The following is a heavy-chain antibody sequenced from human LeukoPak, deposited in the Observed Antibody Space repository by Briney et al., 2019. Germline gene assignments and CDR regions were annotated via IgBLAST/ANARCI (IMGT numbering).Heavy chain of an antibody. CDR3: ARPTYDSSDYEYFQH. CDR2: ISAYNGNT. Sequence: ASVKVSCKASGYTFTSYGISWVRQAPGQGLEWMGWISAYNGNTKYAQKLQDRVTMTRDTSTSTVYMELSRLRSDDTAVYYCARPTYDSSDYEYFQHWGQGTLVTVSS. J-gene: IGHJ1*01. V-gene: IGHV1-18*01. D-gene: IGHD3-22*01. CDR1: GYTFTSYG.